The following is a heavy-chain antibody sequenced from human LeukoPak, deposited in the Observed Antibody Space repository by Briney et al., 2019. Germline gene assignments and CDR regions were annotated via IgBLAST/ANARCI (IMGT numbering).Heavy chain of an antibody. D-gene: IGHD1-26*01. J-gene: IGHJ4*02. CDR1: GYTFTDYY. CDR3: ARLLYGGTSTYYFDY. Sequence: AAVKVSCKASGYTFTDYYLHWVRQAPGQRLEWMGYINPSSGATTYLHKFQGRVTMTRDTSITTAYMELNGLTSDDTAVYYCARLLYGGTSTYYFDYWGQGTLVTVSS. CDR2: INPSSGAT. V-gene: IGHV1-2*02.